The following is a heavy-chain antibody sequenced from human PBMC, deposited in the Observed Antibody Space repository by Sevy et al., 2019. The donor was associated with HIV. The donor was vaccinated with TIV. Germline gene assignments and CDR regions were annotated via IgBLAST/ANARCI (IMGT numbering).Heavy chain of an antibody. CDR2: IDSGGST. V-gene: IGHV3-53*01. J-gene: IGHJ4*02. CDR3: ATGGRFLITFDY. D-gene: IGHD3-3*01. Sequence: GGSLRLSCAASGFTVSSNHMSWVRQAPGKGLEWVSVIDSGGSTYYAESVKGRFTISRDNSKNTLDLQMNSRRAEDTAVYYWATGGRFLITFDYWGRGTLVTVSS. CDR1: GFTVSSNH.